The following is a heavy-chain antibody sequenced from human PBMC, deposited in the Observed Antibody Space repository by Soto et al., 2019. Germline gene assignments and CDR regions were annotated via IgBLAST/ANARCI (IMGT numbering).Heavy chain of an antibody. CDR3: ARDTDPGLYGMDV. J-gene: IGHJ6*02. CDR1: GFTLSSNY. D-gene: IGHD7-27*01. Sequence: GGSLRLSCAASGFTLSSNYMSWVRQAPGKGLEWVSVIYSGGSTYYADSVKGRFTISRDNSKHTLYLQMNSLRAEDTAVYYCARDTDPGLYGMDVWGQGTTVTVSS. CDR2: IYSGGST. V-gene: IGHV3-53*01.